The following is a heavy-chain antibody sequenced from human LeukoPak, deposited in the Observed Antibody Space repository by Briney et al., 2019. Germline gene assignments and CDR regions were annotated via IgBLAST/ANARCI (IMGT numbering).Heavy chain of an antibody. CDR1: GGSISSYY. D-gene: IGHD3-10*01. CDR3: AGSGSGSYYSPWYFDL. CDR2: MYYNGNT. V-gene: IGHV4-59*01. Sequence: SETLSLTCTISGGSISSYYWSWIRQPPGKGLEWIGYMYYNGNTNYNPSLKSRVTISGDTSKKQFSLKLSSVTAADTAVYYCAGSGSGSYYSPWYFDLWGRGTLVTVSS. J-gene: IGHJ2*01.